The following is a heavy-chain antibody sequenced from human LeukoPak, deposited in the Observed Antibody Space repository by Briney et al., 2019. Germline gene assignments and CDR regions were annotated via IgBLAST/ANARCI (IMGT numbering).Heavy chain of an antibody. V-gene: IGHV4-59*01. D-gene: IGHD6-6*01. Sequence: SETLSLTCTVSGVSISSYYWSWIRQPPGKGLEWIGYIYYSGSTNYNPSLKSRVTISVDTSKNQFSLKLSSVTAADTAVYYCARDPQYSSSGYMDVWGKGTTVTVSS. J-gene: IGHJ6*03. CDR3: ARDPQYSSSGYMDV. CDR2: IYYSGST. CDR1: GVSISSYY.